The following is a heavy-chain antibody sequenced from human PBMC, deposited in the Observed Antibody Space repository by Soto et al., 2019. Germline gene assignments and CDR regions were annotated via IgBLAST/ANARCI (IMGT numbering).Heavy chain of an antibody. CDR2: IFYYGSA. Sequence: PSETLSLTCTVSGDSISNYYWNWIRQPPGKGLEWIGYIFYYGSANYNPSLKSRVTTSVDTSKNQVSLKLSSVTAADTAVYYCAGAVSEQYRFDHWGQGTLVTVSS. V-gene: IGHV4-59*08. CDR3: AGAVSEQYRFDH. D-gene: IGHD6-19*01. CDR1: GDSISNYY. J-gene: IGHJ4*02.